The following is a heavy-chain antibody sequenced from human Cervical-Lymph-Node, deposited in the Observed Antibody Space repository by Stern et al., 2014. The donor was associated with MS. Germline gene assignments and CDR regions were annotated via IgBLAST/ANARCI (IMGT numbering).Heavy chain of an antibody. D-gene: IGHD4-17*01. J-gene: IGHJ6*02. CDR2: IIHIFGTP. CDR1: GGTFSSQA. Sequence: QVQLVESGAEVKKPGSSVKVSCKASGGTFSSQAINWVRQAPGQGLEWLGGIIHIFGTPNYAQKVQDRVTITADESTSTAYMDLSSLRSEDTAVYYCATPSTVIVGGMDVWGQGTTVTVSS. V-gene: IGHV1-69*01. CDR3: ATPSTVIVGGMDV.